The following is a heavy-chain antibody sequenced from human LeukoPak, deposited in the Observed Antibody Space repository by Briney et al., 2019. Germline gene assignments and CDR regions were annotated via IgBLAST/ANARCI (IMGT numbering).Heavy chain of an antibody. D-gene: IGHD6-13*01. Sequence: AGGSLRLSCAASGFTFSSYAMNWVRQAPGKGLEWVSAISGSGGSTYYADSVKGRFTISRDNSKNTLYLQMNSLRAEDTAVYYCAKDHPASSWPGYWGQGTLVTVSS. CDR3: AKDHPASSWPGY. CDR1: GFTFSSYA. CDR2: ISGSGGST. V-gene: IGHV3-23*01. J-gene: IGHJ4*02.